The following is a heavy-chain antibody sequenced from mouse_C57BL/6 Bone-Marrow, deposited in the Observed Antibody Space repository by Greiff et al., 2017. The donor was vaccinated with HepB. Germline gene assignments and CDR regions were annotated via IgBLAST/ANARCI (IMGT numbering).Heavy chain of an antibody. D-gene: IGHD1-1*01. CDR1: GYTFTSYW. J-gene: IGHJ2*01. Sequence: VQLQQPGAELVMPGASVKLSCKASGYTFTSYWMHWVKQRPGQGLEWIGEIDPSDSYTNYNQKFKGKSTLTVDKSSSTAYMQLSGLTSEDSAVYYCARGGSSYRFDYWGQGTTLTVSS. CDR3: ARGGSSYRFDY. CDR2: IDPSDSYT. V-gene: IGHV1-69*01.